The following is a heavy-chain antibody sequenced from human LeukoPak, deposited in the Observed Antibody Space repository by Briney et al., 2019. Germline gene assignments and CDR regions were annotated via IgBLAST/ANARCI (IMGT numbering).Heavy chain of an antibody. CDR1: GGSITSSNYY. CDR3: ARDSKYDSSGHAP. Sequence: SETLSLTCTVSGGSITSSNYYWAWIRQPPGKGLEWIGSIHYSGSAYYGPTLRSRVTISVDTSKNQFSLKVSAVTAADTAVYYCARDSKYDSSGHAPWGQGTQVTVSS. V-gene: IGHV4-39*07. J-gene: IGHJ5*02. CDR2: IHYSGSA. D-gene: IGHD3-22*01.